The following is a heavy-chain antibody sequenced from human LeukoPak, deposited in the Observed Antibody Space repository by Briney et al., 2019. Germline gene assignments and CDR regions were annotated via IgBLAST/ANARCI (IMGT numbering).Heavy chain of an antibody. Sequence: SETLSLTCTVSGGSISSSSYYWGWIRQPPGKGLEWIGSIYYSGSTYYNPSLKSRVTISVDTSKNQFSLKLSSVTAADTAVYYCARGQYYYDSSGLEYFQHWGQGTLVTVSS. V-gene: IGHV4-39*07. J-gene: IGHJ1*01. CDR3: ARGQYYYDSSGLEYFQH. D-gene: IGHD3-22*01. CDR1: GGSISSSSYY. CDR2: IYYSGST.